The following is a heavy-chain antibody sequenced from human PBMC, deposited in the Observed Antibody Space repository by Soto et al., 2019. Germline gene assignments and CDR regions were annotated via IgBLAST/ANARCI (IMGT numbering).Heavy chain of an antibody. CDR1: GFTFSSYG. J-gene: IGHJ4*02. V-gene: IGHV3-30*03. Sequence: GGSLRLSCSASGFTFSSYGMHWVRQTPGKGLEWVAVISYDGSNKYYADSVKGRFTISRDNSKNTLYLQMNSLRAEDTAVYYCARGDRIVVVTIFDYWGQGTLVTVSS. D-gene: IGHD3-22*01. CDR2: ISYDGSNK. CDR3: ARGDRIVVVTIFDY.